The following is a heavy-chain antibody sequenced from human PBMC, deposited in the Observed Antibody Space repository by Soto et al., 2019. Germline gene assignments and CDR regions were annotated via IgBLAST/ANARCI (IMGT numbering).Heavy chain of an antibody. CDR1: GYTFSRSG. CDR3: ARDMGGGYCSGGSCYPPVDY. J-gene: IGHJ4*01. Sequence: ASVKVSCKASGYTFSRSGISWVRQAPGQGPEWMGWISSYNGDTNYAQTFQGRVTMTTDTSTSTAYMELRSLRCDDTAVYYCARDMGGGYCSGGSCYPPVDYWG. V-gene: IGHV1-18*01. D-gene: IGHD2-15*01. CDR2: ISSYNGDT.